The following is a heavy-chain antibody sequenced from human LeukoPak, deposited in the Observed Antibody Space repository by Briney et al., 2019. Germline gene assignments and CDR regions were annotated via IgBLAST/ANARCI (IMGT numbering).Heavy chain of an antibody. CDR1: GFTFSSYA. V-gene: IGHV3-23*01. J-gene: IGHJ4*02. Sequence: GGSLRLSCAASGFTFSSYAMSWVRQAPGKGLEWGSAISGSGGSTYYADSVKGRFTISRDNSKNTLYLQMNSLRAEDTAVYYCAKDHLGITMVRGVFFDYWGQGTLVTVSS. CDR3: AKDHLGITMVRGVFFDY. D-gene: IGHD3-10*01. CDR2: ISGSGGST.